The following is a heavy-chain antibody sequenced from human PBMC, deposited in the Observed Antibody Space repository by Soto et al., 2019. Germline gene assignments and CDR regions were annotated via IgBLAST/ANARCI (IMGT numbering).Heavy chain of an antibody. CDR1: GFTFDDYA. D-gene: IGHD5-12*01. CDR2: ISWNSGSI. V-gene: IGHV3-9*01. Sequence: GGSLRLSCAASGFTFDDYAMHWVRQAPGKGLEWVSGISWNSGSIGYADSVKGRFTISRDNAKNSLYLQMNSLRSEDTALYYCAKDMGYDLSPLGYFDYWGQGTMVTVSS. J-gene: IGHJ4*02. CDR3: AKDMGYDLSPLGYFDY.